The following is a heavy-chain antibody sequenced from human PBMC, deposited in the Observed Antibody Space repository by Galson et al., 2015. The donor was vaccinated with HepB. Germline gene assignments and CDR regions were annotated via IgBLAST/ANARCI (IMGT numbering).Heavy chain of an antibody. J-gene: IGHJ6*03. CDR3: ARHWRYCSSTSCYYYYYYMDV. Sequence: QSGAEVKKPGESLKISCKGSGYSFTSYWIGWVRQMPGKGLEWMGIIYPGDSDTRYSPSFQGQVTISADKSISTAYLQWSSLKASDTAMYYCARHWRYCSSTSCYYYYYYMDVWGKGTTVTVSS. CDR1: GYSFTSYW. V-gene: IGHV5-51*01. D-gene: IGHD2-2*01. CDR2: IYPGDSDT.